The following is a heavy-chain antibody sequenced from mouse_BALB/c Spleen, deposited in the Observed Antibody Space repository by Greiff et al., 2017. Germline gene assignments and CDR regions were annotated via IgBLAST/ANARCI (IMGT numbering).Heavy chain of an antibody. J-gene: IGHJ3*01. V-gene: IGHV14-3*02. D-gene: IGHD2-2*01. CDR1: GFNIKDTY. CDR3: ASYYGYPWFAY. CDR2: IDPENGNT. Sequence: VQLQQSGAELVKPGASVKLSCTASGFNIKDTYMHWVKQRPEQGLEWIGWIDPENGNTIYDPKFQGKASITADTSSNTAYLQLSSLTSEDTAVYYCASYYGYPWFAYWGQGTLVTVSA.